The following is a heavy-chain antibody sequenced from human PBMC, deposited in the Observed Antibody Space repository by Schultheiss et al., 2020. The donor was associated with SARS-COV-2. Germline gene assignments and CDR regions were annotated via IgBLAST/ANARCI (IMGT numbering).Heavy chain of an antibody. CDR1: GGSVSSGYY. CDR3: ASPGPYNRFDC. D-gene: IGHD1-1*01. CDR2: IYPGDSDT. Sequence: GGSLRLSCTVSGGSVSSGYYWGWIRQPPGKGLEWMGIIYPGDSDTRYSPSFQGQVTISADKSISTAYLQWSSLKASDTAIYYCASPGPYNRFDCWGQGILVTVSS. V-gene: IGHV5-51*01. J-gene: IGHJ4*02.